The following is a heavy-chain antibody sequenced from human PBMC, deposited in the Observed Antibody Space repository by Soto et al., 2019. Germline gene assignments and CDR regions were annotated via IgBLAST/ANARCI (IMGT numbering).Heavy chain of an antibody. J-gene: IGHJ3*02. D-gene: IGHD3-3*01. CDR3: GREVRVRGFAFDI. CDR1: GFTFSSYA. Sequence: GGSLRLSCAASGFTFSSYAMHWVRQAPGKGLEWVSFIYSGGNTYYADSVKGRFTISRDNSKNMLYLQMNSLRVEDTAVYYCGREVRVRGFAFDIWGQGTMVTVSS. V-gene: IGHV3-66*01. CDR2: IYSGGNT.